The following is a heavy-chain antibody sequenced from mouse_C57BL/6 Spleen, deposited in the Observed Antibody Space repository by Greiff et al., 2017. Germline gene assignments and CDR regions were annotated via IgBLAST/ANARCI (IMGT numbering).Heavy chain of an antibody. J-gene: IGHJ3*01. CDR1: GFTFSSYG. CDR3: ARPYDYDRAWFAY. D-gene: IGHD2-4*01. Sequence: EVMLVESGGDLVKPGGSLKLSCAASGFTFSSYGMSWVRQTPDKRLEWVATISSGGSYTYYPDSVKGRFTISRDNAKNTLYLQMSSLKSEDTAMYYCARPYDYDRAWFAYWGQGTLVTVSA. CDR2: ISSGGSYT. V-gene: IGHV5-6*02.